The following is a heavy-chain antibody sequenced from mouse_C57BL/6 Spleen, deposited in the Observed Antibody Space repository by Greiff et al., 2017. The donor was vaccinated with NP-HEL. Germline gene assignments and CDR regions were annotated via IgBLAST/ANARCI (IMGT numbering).Heavy chain of an antibody. J-gene: IGHJ1*03. CDR2: IRYDGSN. CDR3: AGERYFDV. Sequence: DVQLVESGPGLVKPSQSLYLTCSVTGYSITSCYYWNWIRTLPGNQLEWMGYIRYDGSNNYNPSLKNRITITRDKSKNQFCLKLNSVSTEDTATYYCAGERYFDVWGTGTTVTVSS. V-gene: IGHV3-6*01. CDR1: GYSITSCYY.